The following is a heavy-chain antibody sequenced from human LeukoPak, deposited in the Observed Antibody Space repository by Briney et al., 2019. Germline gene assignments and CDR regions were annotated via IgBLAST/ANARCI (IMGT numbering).Heavy chain of an antibody. V-gene: IGHV3-23*01. CDR2: FRGSDATT. D-gene: IGHD3-22*01. CDR1: GFNFNNYD. Sequence: GGSLRLSCAASGFNFNNYDMSWVRQAPEKGLEWVSAFRGSDATTFYADSVKGRFTISRDNSKNTLYLQMNSLTAEDTAVYYCAKHLGDFGSYYYGTFDFWGQGTLVTVSS. J-gene: IGHJ4*02. CDR3: AKHLGDFGSYYYGTFDF.